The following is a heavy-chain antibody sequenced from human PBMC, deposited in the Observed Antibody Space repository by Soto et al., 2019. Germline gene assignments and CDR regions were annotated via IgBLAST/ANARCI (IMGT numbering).Heavy chain of an antibody. J-gene: IGHJ3*01. V-gene: IGHV3-53*01. CDR3: ATRPLLPGAP. CDR2: IYSGGST. CDR1: GFTFSSND. Sequence: EVQLVESGGGLIQPGGSLRLSCEASGFTFSSNDRNWVRQAPGKGLEWVSLIYSGGSTYYADSVKGRFTISRDNSKNTLYLQMSSLRAEDTTVYYCATRPLLPGAPWGQGTMVTFSS. D-gene: IGHD3-22*01.